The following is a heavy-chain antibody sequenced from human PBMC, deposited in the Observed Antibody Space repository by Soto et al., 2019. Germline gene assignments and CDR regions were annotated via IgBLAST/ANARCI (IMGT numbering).Heavy chain of an antibody. V-gene: IGHV3-30*18. CDR2: ISFDGRNS. Sequence: GGSLRLSCAASGFTFNNYCMHWVRQAPGKGLEWVVVISFDGRNSYYLDSVKGRFTISRDNSKNTLYLDMTSLRPEDTAIYYCVKQTGSGSYYNAGSGGHFDSWGQGILVTVSS. J-gene: IGHJ4*02. CDR1: GFTFNNYC. D-gene: IGHD3-10*01. CDR3: VKQTGSGSYYNAGSGGHFDS.